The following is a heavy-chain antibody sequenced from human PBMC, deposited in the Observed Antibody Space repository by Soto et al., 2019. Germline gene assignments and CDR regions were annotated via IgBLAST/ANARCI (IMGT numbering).Heavy chain of an antibody. D-gene: IGHD5-18*01. V-gene: IGHV1-2*04. CDR1: GYTFTGYY. CDR3: ARRGGGYSYGSVFDY. CDR2: INPNSGGT. J-gene: IGHJ4*02. Sequence: QVQLVQSGAEVKKPGASVKVSCKASGYTFTGYYMHWVRQAPGQGLEWMGWINPNSGGTNYAQKFQGWVTITADESTSTAYMELSSLRSEDTAVYYCARRGGGYSYGSVFDYWGQGTLVTVSS.